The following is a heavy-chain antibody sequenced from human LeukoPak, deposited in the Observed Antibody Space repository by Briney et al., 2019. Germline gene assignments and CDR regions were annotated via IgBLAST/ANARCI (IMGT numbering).Heavy chain of an antibody. CDR1: GDSISSSTYY. J-gene: IGHJ4*02. CDR2: FYYTGST. V-gene: IGHV4-39*07. D-gene: IGHD3-10*01. Sequence: SETLSLTCTVSGDSISSSTYYWGWIRQPPGKGLEWIGSFYYTGSTYYNPSLKSRVTISVDTSKNQFSLRLTSVTAADPAVYYCARALSGYGSGKGYFDHWGQGTLVTVSS. CDR3: ARALSGYGSGKGYFDH.